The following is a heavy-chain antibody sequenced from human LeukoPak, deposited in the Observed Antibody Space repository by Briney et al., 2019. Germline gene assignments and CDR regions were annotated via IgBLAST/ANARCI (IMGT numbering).Heavy chain of an antibody. CDR3: ARAGTNAVYSPYYYYYMDV. CDR1: GYTFTNYY. D-gene: IGHD1-1*01. CDR2: INPSGGGT. J-gene: IGHJ6*03. V-gene: IGHV1-46*01. Sequence: GASVKVSCKASGYTFTNYYMHWVRQAPGQGLEWMGIINPSGGGTNYEQKFQGRVTLTRDASTSTVYMELSSLRSEDTALYYCARAGTNAVYSPYYYYYMDVWGKGTTVTVSS.